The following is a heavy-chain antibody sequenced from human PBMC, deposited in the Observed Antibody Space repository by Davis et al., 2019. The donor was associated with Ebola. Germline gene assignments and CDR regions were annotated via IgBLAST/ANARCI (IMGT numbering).Heavy chain of an antibody. V-gene: IGHV3-7*01. Sequence: GGSLRLSCAASGFTFSSYWMSWVRQAPGKGLEWVANIKQDGSEKYYVDSVKGRFTISRDNAKNSLYLQMNSLRAEDTAVYYCARGTTILRFLEWSDYYYYGMDVWGQGTTVTVSS. CDR1: GFTFSSYW. CDR2: IKQDGSEK. D-gene: IGHD3-3*01. J-gene: IGHJ6*02. CDR3: ARGTTILRFLEWSDYYYYGMDV.